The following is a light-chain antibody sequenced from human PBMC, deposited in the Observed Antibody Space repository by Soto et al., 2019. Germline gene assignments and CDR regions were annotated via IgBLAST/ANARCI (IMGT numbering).Light chain of an antibody. CDR2: VNSDGSH. J-gene: IGLJ3*02. CDR1: SGHSTYA. CDR3: QTWGTGIRV. Sequence: QSVLTQSPSASASLGASVKLTCTLSSGHSTYAIAWHQQQPEKGPRYLMKVNSDGSHTKGDGIPDRFSGFSFGAERYLTISSLQSEDEADYYCQTWGTGIRVFGGGTKLTVL. V-gene: IGLV4-69*01.